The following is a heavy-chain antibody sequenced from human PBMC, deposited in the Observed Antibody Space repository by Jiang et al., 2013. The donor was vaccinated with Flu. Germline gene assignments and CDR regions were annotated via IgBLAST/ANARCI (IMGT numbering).Heavy chain of an antibody. J-gene: IGHJ4*02. D-gene: IGHD6-13*01. CDR3: ARSLSPLSSSWPFDY. V-gene: IGHV7-4-1*04. CDR1: GYIFTEYP. CDR2: INTHTRNP. Sequence: QSGSELRETGASVTVSCKASGYIFTEYPINWVRQAPGQGPEWMGWINTHTRNPTLARGFTGRFVFSLDTSMNVAYLQINNLRTEDTAIYFCARSLSPLSSSWPFDYWGQG.